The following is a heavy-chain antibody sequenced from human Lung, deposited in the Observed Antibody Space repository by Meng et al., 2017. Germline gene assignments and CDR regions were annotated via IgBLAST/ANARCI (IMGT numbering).Heavy chain of an antibody. CDR1: GGSFSDYY. Sequence: QVQLQQWGAGRWKPSGTLSLTFVVSGGSFSDYYWCCIRQPPGKGLEWIGEINHSGSTNYTPSLESRATISVDTSQNNLSLKLSSVTAADSAVYYCARGPTTMAHDFDYWGQGTLVTVSS. V-gene: IGHV4-34*01. CDR3: ARGPTTMAHDFDY. D-gene: IGHD4-11*01. J-gene: IGHJ4*02. CDR2: INHSGST.